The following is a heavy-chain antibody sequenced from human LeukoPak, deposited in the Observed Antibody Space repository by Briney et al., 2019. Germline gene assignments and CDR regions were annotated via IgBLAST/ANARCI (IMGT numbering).Heavy chain of an antibody. J-gene: IGHJ4*02. D-gene: IGHD4-23*01. Sequence: GESLKISCKASGYRFTYCWIGWVRQMPGKGLEWMGIMNPGDSDTQYSPSFQGQVTISADKSISTVYLQWSSLKASDTAMYYCARDSGGDSGVDFWGQGTLVTVSS. CDR1: GYRFTYCW. CDR2: MNPGDSDT. V-gene: IGHV5-51*01. CDR3: ARDSGGDSGVDF.